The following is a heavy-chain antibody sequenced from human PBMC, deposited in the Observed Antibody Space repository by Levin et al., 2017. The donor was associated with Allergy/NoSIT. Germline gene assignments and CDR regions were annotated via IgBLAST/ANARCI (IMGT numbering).Heavy chain of an antibody. V-gene: IGHV3-23*01. D-gene: IGHD3-22*01. CDR1: GFTFSSYA. CDR2: ISGSGGST. CDR3: AKYEVVVITTSPNWFDP. J-gene: IGHJ5*02. Sequence: GGSLRLSCAASGFTFSSYAMSWVRQAPGKGLEWVSAISGSGGSTYYADSVKGRFTISRDNSKNTLYLQMNSLRAEDTAVYYCAKYEVVVITTSPNWFDPWGQGTLVTVSS.